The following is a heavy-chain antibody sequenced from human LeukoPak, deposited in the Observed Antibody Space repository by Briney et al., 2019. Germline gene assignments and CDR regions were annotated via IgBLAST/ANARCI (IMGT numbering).Heavy chain of an antibody. CDR1: GYTFTGYY. CDR2: INPNSGGT. D-gene: IGHD3-10*01. Sequence: ASVKVSCKASGYTFTGYYMHWVRQAPGQGLEWMGWINPNSGGTNYAQKFQGRVTMTRDTSISTAYMELSRLRSDDTAVYYCARANSGSYGYYYYYMDVWGKGTTVTVSS. J-gene: IGHJ6*03. CDR3: ARANSGSYGYYYYYMDV. V-gene: IGHV1-2*02.